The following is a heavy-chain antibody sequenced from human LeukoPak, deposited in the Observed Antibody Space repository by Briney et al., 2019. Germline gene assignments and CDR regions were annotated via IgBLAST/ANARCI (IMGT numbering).Heavy chain of an antibody. Sequence: PGGSLRLSCAASGFTFSSYAMSWVRQAPGKGLEWVSTISGSGGSTYYADSVKGRFTISRDNSKNTLYLQMNSLRAEDTAVYYCAKDSKYCSSTSCLPLYDFDYWGQGTLVTVSS. J-gene: IGHJ4*02. CDR3: AKDSKYCSSTSCLPLYDFDY. V-gene: IGHV3-23*01. CDR1: GFTFSSYA. D-gene: IGHD2-2*01. CDR2: ISGSGGST.